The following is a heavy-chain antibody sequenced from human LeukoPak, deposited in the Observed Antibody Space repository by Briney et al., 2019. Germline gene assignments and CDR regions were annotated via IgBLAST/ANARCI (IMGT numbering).Heavy chain of an antibody. CDR2: ISPTGSTT. V-gene: IGHV3-74*01. J-gene: IGHJ4*02. Sequence: GGSLRLSCTASGFSFSGHWMHWARQLPGKGLVWVSRISPTGSTTSYADSVKGRFTISRDNSKNTLYLQMNSLRADDTAVYYCARDYCTNGVCAFDYWGQGTLVTVSS. CDR1: GFSFSGHW. CDR3: ARDYCTNGVCAFDY. D-gene: IGHD2-8*01.